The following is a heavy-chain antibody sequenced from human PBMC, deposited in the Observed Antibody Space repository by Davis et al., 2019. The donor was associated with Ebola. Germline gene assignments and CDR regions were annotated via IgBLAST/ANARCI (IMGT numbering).Heavy chain of an antibody. V-gene: IGHV1-8*01. J-gene: IGHJ5*02. D-gene: IGHD6-6*01. Sequence: AASVKVSCKASGYTFTTYDINWVRQATGQGLEWMGWMNPNSGNTGYAQKFQGRVTMTRDTSIGTAYMELSSLRYEDTAVYYCARGPSYRSSKWDWFDPWGQGTPVTVSS. CDR3: ARGPSYRSSKWDWFDP. CDR2: MNPNSGNT. CDR1: GYTFTTYD.